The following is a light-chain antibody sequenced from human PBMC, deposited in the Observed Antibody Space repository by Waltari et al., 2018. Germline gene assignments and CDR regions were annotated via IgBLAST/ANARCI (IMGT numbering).Light chain of an antibody. J-gene: IGKJ1*01. V-gene: IGKV4-1*01. CDR1: QSVLYSSNNKNY. Sequence: DIVMTQSPDSLAVSLGERATINCKPSQSVLYSSNNKNYLAWFQQKPGQPTKLLLYWASTRESGVPDRFSGSGSGTDFTLTISTLQAEDVAVYYCQQYYSTPPTFGQGTKVEIK. CDR3: QQYYSTPPT. CDR2: WAS.